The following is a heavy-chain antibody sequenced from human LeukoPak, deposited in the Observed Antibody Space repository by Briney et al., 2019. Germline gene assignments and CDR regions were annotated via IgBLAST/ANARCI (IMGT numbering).Heavy chain of an antibody. CDR2: IYSGGST. J-gene: IGHJ6*02. Sequence: GGSLRLSCAASGFTVSSNYMSWVRQAPGKGLEWVSVIYSGGSTYYADSVKGRFTISRHNSKNTLYLQMNSLRAEDTAVYYCARDRVQLERNYYSYYYGMDVWGQGTTVTVSS. CDR1: GFTVSSNY. D-gene: IGHD1-1*01. V-gene: IGHV3-53*04. CDR3: ARDRVQLERNYYSYYYGMDV.